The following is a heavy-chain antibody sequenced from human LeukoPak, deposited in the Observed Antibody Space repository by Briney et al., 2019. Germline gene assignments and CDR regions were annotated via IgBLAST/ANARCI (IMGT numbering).Heavy chain of an antibody. V-gene: IGHV3-48*03. D-gene: IGHD6-6*01. CDR1: GFTFSTYE. Sequence: GGSLRLSCAASGFTFSTYEMNWLRQAPGKGLEWVSYISSSSGTIRYADSVKGRFTVSRDNAKNSLYLQMNSLRAEDTALYYCARTRLGSASRDFWGQGTLVTVSS. CDR3: ARTRLGSASRDF. J-gene: IGHJ4*02. CDR2: ISSSSGTI.